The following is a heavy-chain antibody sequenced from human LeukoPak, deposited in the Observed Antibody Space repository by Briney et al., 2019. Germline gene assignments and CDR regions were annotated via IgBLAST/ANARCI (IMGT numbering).Heavy chain of an antibody. CDR1: GGSISSYY. CDR3: ARGVPEYYDFWSGYFYYFDY. J-gene: IGHJ4*02. CDR2: IYYSGST. D-gene: IGHD3-3*01. Sequence: PSETLSLTCTVSGGSISSYYWSWIRQPPGKGLEWIGYIYYSGSTNYNPSLKSRVTIPVDTSKNQFSLKLTSVTAADTAVYYCARGVPEYYDFWSGYFYYFDYWGQGTLVTVSS. V-gene: IGHV4-59*01.